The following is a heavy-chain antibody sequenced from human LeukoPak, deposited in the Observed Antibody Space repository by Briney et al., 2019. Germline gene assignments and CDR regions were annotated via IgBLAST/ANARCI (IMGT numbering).Heavy chain of an antibody. D-gene: IGHD4-17*01. Sequence: SVKVSCKASGGTFSSYAISWVRQAPGQGLEWMGRIIPILGIANYAQKFQGRVTITTDESTSTAYMELSSLRSEDTAVYYCASDYGDYSGWGQGTLVTVSS. CDR2: IIPILGIA. CDR3: ASDYGDYSG. J-gene: IGHJ4*02. CDR1: GGTFSSYA. V-gene: IGHV1-69*04.